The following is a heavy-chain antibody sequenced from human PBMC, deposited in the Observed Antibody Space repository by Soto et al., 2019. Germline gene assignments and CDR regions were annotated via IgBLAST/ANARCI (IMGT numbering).Heavy chain of an antibody. D-gene: IGHD3-10*01. J-gene: IGHJ3*02. CDR2: IYYSGST. CDR1: GGSISSYY. Sequence: SETMSLTCTVSGGSISSYYLSWIRQHPGKGLEWIGYIYYSGSTNYNPSLKSRVTISVDTSKNQFSLKLSSVTAADTAVYYCARVWGGAFDIWGQGTMVTV. V-gene: IGHV4-59*01. CDR3: ARVWGGAFDI.